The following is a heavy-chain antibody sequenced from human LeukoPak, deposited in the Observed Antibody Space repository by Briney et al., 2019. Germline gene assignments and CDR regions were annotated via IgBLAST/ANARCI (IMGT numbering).Heavy chain of an antibody. J-gene: IGHJ4*02. CDR2: ISSSSSYI. CDR1: GFTFISNS. CDR3: AKVLAGTHFDY. Sequence: GGSLRLSCVVSGFTFISNSMNWVRQAPGKGLEWVSSISSSSSYIYYADSVKGRFTISRDNSKNTLYLQMNSLRAEDTAVYYCAKVLAGTHFDYWGQGTLVTVSS. D-gene: IGHD6-19*01. V-gene: IGHV3-21*04.